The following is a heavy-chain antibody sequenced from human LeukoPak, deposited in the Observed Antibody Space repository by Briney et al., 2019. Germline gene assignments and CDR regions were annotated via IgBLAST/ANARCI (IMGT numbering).Heavy chain of an antibody. J-gene: IGHJ6*02. V-gene: IGHV3-74*01. CDR2: IENDGTST. Sequence: GGSLRLSCAASGSTFSTTWMHWVRQAPGKGLVWVSRIENDGTSTYADSVKGRFTISRDNAKNTLYLQMNSLRAEDTAVYYCARDRYYAMDVWGQGTTVTVSS. CDR3: ARDRYYAMDV. CDR1: GSTFSTTW.